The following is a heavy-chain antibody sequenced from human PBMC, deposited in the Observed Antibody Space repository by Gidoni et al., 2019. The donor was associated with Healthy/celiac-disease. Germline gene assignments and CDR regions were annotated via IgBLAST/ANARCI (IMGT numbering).Heavy chain of an antibody. V-gene: IGHV3-23*01. CDR1: GMTFSSYA. CDR2: ISVSGGST. Sequence: EVQLLESGGGWVQPGGSLRLPCAASGMTFSSYARSLVRQAPGKGLEWVSAISVSGGSTYYADSVKCRFTISRDNSKNTLYLQMNSLRAEDTALYYCAKNGQLVRGELDYWGQGTLVTVSS. D-gene: IGHD6-13*01. CDR3: AKNGQLVRGELDY. J-gene: IGHJ4*02.